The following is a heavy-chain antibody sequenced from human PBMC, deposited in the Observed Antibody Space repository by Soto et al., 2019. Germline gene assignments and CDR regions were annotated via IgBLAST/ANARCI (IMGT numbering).Heavy chain of an antibody. CDR1: GFSFTSYG. CDR3: ARINRGTFPHDY. CDR2: IWNDGSNK. J-gene: IGHJ4*02. Sequence: SLRLSCAASGFSFTSYGMHWVRRTPGKGLERVASIWNDGSNKYYADSVKGRITISRDNSKNILYLQMNSLRAEDTAVYYCARINRGTFPHDYWGQGIPVTVFS. V-gene: IGHV3-33*01. D-gene: IGHD3-16*01.